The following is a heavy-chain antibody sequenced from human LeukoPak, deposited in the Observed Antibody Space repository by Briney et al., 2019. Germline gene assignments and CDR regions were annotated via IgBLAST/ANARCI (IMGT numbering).Heavy chain of an antibody. Sequence: GGSLRLSCVASGFTFSNAWMSWVRQAPGKGLEWVSGISGSGDNTYYADSVKGRFTISRDNSKNTLYVQVNSLGTEDTAAYYCAKGSYYDSSGSFYFDYWGQGTLVTVSS. CDR3: AKGSYYDSSGSFYFDY. D-gene: IGHD3-22*01. CDR1: GFTFSNAW. J-gene: IGHJ4*02. CDR2: ISGSGDNT. V-gene: IGHV3-23*01.